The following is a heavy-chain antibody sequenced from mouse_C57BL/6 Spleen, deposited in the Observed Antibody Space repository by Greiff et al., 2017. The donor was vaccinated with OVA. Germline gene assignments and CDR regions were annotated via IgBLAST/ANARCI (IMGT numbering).Heavy chain of an antibody. CDR2: IYPGDGDT. CDR1: GYAFSSYW. Sequence: QVQLQQSGAELVKPGASVKISCKASGYAFSSYWMNWVKQRPGKGLEWIGQIYPGDGDTNYNGKFKGKATLTADKSSSTAYMQLSSLTSEDSAVYFCARSPYYDYDHYYAMDYWGQGTSVTVSS. D-gene: IGHD2-4*01. J-gene: IGHJ4*01. CDR3: ARSPYYDYDHYYAMDY. V-gene: IGHV1-80*01.